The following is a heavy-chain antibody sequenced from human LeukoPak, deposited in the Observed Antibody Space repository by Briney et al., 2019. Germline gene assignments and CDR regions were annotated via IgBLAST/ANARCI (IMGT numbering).Heavy chain of an antibody. V-gene: IGHV4-34*01. CDR2: IYYSGNT. D-gene: IGHD5-18*01. J-gene: IGHJ4*02. Sequence: SETLSLTCDVYGGSFSGYYWGWIRQPPGKELEWIGNIYYSGNTYYNPSLKSRLTISVDTSKNQFSLKLSSVTAADTAVYYCARNMDTAMSFDYWGQGTLVTVSS. CDR1: GGSFSGYY. CDR3: ARNMDTAMSFDY.